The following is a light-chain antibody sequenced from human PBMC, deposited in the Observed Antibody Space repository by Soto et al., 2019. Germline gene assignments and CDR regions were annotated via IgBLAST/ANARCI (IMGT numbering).Light chain of an antibody. Sequence: EIVLTQSPGTLSLSPGEGATLSCRASQSVSTNFFAWYQQKPGQAPRLLIYGASTRATGIPDRFSGNGSGTDVTLTTSRLEPEEFAVYYCQESGRTSWTFGQGTKVEIK. CDR3: QESGRTSWT. CDR2: GAS. CDR1: QSVSTNF. V-gene: IGKV3-20*01. J-gene: IGKJ1*01.